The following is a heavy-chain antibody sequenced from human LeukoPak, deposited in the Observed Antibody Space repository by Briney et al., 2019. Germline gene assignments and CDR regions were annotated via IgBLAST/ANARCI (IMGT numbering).Heavy chain of an antibody. D-gene: IGHD3-22*01. CDR3: AKDVPSRDYYDSSGRDY. J-gene: IGHJ4*02. Sequence: GGPLRLSCAASGFTFSSYGMHWVRQAPGKGLEWVAVISYDGSNKYYADSVKGRFTIPRDNSKNTLYLQMNSLRAEDTAVYYCAKDVPSRDYYDSSGRDYWGQGTLVTVSS. CDR1: GFTFSSYG. V-gene: IGHV3-30*18. CDR2: ISYDGSNK.